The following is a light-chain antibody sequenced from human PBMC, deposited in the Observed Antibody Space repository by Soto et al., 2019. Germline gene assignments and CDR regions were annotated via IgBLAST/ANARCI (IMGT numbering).Light chain of an antibody. CDR2: QAS. CDR3: QPYPTSPIA. V-gene: IGKV1-5*03. J-gene: IGKJ2*01. Sequence: DLQMTQSPATLSASVGDRVTFPCRASQSISKWLAWYQQKPVKAPKLLIHQASPLQIGVPSRFSRSASGTEFTLTISSLQPGDFATYLWQPYPTSPIAFGHRAKVDI. CDR1: QSISKW.